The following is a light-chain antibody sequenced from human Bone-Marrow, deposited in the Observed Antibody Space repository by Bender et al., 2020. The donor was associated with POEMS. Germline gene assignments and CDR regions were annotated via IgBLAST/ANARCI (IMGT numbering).Light chain of an antibody. CDR1: SSDIGVYNY. J-gene: IGLJ2*01. V-gene: IGLV2-14*03. Sequence: QSALTQPASVSGSPGRSITISCTGTSSDIGVYNYVSWYQQLPGKAPKLMIYDVTHRPSGVSDRFSGSKSGNTASLTISGLQAEDEADYYCLSRAGGNTVVFGGGTKLTVL. CDR2: DVT. CDR3: LSRAGGNTVV.